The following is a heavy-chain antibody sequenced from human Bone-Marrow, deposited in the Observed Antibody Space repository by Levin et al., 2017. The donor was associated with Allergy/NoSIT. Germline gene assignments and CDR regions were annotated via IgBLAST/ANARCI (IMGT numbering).Heavy chain of an antibody. D-gene: IGHD1-26*01. CDR2: FDADDGET. CDR3: AASEGGSHIDH. CDR1: GYTLTELP. Sequence: GASVKVSCQISGYTLTELPIHWVRLAPAKGLEWVGGFDADDGETVYAQKFQGRVTMTEDTSTNTAFMQLSRLTSDDTAVYYCAASEGGSHIDHWGRGTQVTVSS. V-gene: IGHV1-24*01. J-gene: IGHJ4*02.